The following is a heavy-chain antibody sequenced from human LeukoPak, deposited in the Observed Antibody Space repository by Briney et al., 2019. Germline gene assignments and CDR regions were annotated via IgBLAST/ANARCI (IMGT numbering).Heavy chain of an antibody. CDR2: IIPIFGTA. CDR3: ARRRTPLTYYGMDV. CDR1: GYTFTGYY. Sequence: GASVKVSCKASGYTFTGYYMHWVRQAPGQGLEWMGGIIPIFGTANYAQKFQGRVTITADESTSTAYMELSSLRSEDTAVYYCARRRTPLTYYGMDVWGQGTTVTVSS. D-gene: IGHD1-14*01. V-gene: IGHV1-69*13. J-gene: IGHJ6*02.